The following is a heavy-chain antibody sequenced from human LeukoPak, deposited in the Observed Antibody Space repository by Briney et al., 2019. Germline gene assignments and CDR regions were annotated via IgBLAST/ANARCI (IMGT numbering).Heavy chain of an antibody. CDR2: INPSGGDT. CDR3: ARDQGNYDALTPLDS. Sequence: ASVKVSCKTSGYTFTSYYMHWVRQAPGQGLEWMGIINPSGGDTNYAQMFQGRVTLTRDTSTSTVYLELSSLRSGDTAVYYCARDQGNYDALTPLDSWGQGTLVTVSS. D-gene: IGHD3-9*01. V-gene: IGHV1-46*01. CDR1: GYTFTSYY. J-gene: IGHJ5*01.